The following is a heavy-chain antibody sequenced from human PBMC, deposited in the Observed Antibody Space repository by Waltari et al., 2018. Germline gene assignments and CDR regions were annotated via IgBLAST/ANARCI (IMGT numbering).Heavy chain of an antibody. CDR1: GFTFSSYG. Sequence: QVQLVESGGGVVQPGRSLRLSCAASGFTFSSYGMHWVRQAPGKGLEWGAVISYDGSNKYYADSVKGRVTISRDNSKNTLYLQMNSLRAEDTAVYYCAKAASGGSDHYGGQGTRVTVSS. CDR3: AKAASGGSDHY. V-gene: IGHV3-30*18. J-gene: IGHJ4*02. D-gene: IGHD1-26*01. CDR2: ISYDGSNK.